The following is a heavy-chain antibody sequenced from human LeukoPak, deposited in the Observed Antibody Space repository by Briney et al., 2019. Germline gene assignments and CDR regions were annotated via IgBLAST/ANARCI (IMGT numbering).Heavy chain of an antibody. CDR2: ISAYNGNI. D-gene: IGHD5-18*01. V-gene: IGHV1-18*01. CDR1: GYTFTSFG. Sequence: ASVKVSCKASGYTFTSFGISWVRQAPGQGLEWMGWISAYNGNINYAQRLQGRVTMTTDTSTSTAYMEVRSLRSEDTAVYYCVXXXXVDTTMIFFDYWGQGSVVTVXS. CDR3: VXXXXVDTTMIFFDY. J-gene: IGHJ4*02.